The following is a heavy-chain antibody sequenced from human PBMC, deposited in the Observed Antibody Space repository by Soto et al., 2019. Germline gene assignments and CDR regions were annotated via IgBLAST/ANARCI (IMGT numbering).Heavy chain of an antibody. Sequence: GGSLRLSCAASGFSFRNYAMSWVRQAPGKGLEWISTLTGSSSNIYYADSVKGRFAISRDNSRNTLYLQMNSLTAEDTAVYYCANGRATYGLLTHHYWGQGTLVTVSS. CDR1: GFSFRNYA. CDR3: ANGRATYGLLTHHY. D-gene: IGHD3-10*01. J-gene: IGHJ4*02. CDR2: LTGSSSNI. V-gene: IGHV3-23*01.